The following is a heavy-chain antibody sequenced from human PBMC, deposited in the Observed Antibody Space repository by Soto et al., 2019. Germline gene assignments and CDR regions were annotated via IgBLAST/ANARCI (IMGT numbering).Heavy chain of an antibody. V-gene: IGHV3-33*01. CDR3: AREKLREPGNYFDY. CDR2: IWYDGSNK. Sequence: GSLRLSCAASGFTFSSYGMHWVRQAPGKGLEWVAVIWYDGSNKYYADSVKGRFTISRDNSKNTLYLQMNSLRAEDTAVYYCAREKLREPGNYFDYWGQGTLVTVSS. D-gene: IGHD3-16*01. CDR1: GFTFSSYG. J-gene: IGHJ4*02.